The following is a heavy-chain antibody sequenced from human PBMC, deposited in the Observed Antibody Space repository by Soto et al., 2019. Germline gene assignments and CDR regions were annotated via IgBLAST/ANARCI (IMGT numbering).Heavy chain of an antibody. CDR1: GFTFSTYG. CDR2: IGGTGGST. V-gene: IGHV3-23*01. D-gene: IGHD3-10*01. Sequence: GGSLRLSCVASGFTFSTYGMSWVRQAPGKGLEWVLAIGGTGGSTHYADSVKGRFTVSRDNSKNTLYLQMNSLRAEDTAVYYCAKDQNTYSYGSGNYYNYAFDIWGQGTMVTASS. J-gene: IGHJ3*02. CDR3: AKDQNTYSYGSGNYYNYAFDI.